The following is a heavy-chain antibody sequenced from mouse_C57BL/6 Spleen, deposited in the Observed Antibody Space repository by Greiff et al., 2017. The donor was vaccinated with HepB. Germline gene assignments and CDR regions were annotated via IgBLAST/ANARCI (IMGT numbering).Heavy chain of an antibody. CDR2: IYPGDGDT. D-gene: IGHD1-1*01. Sequence: VHLVESGAELVKPGASVKISCKASGYAFSSYWMNWVKQRPGKGLEWIGQIYPGDGDTNYNGKFKGKATLTADKSSSTAYMQLSSLTSEDSAVYCCARRRITTVVAFDYWGQGTTLTVSS. CDR3: ARRRITTVVAFDY. V-gene: IGHV1-80*01. J-gene: IGHJ2*01. CDR1: GYAFSSYW.